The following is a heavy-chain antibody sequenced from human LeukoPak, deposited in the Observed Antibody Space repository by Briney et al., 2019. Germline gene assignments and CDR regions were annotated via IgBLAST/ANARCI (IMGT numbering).Heavy chain of an antibody. Sequence: GGSLRLSCAASEFIFSNYWMTWVRQAPGKGLEWVANINHDGSETYYVDSVKGRFTISRDNTKNSLYLQMNSPRVEDTAMYYCARADSRDSIFDYWGQGSQVTVSS. J-gene: IGHJ4*02. D-gene: IGHD3-22*01. CDR3: ARADSRDSIFDY. CDR1: EFIFSNYW. V-gene: IGHV3-7*01. CDR2: INHDGSET.